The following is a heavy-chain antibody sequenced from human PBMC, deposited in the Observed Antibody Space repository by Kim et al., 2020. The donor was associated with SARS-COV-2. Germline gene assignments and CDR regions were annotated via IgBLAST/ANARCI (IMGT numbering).Heavy chain of an antibody. J-gene: IGHJ5*02. D-gene: IGHD3-16*01. Sequence: GNTSYAQKFQSRVTMNRNTSISTAYMELSSLRSEDTAVYYCATLGGFDPWGQGTLVTVSS. V-gene: IGHV1-8*01. CDR2: GNT. CDR3: ATLGGFDP.